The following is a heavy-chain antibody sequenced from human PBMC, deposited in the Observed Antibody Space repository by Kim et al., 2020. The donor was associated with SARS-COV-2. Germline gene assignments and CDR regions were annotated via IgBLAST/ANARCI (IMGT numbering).Heavy chain of an antibody. CDR2: NPNSGGT. CDR3: ARSWDV. Sequence: NPNSGGTNYAQKFQGRVTMTRDTSSSTAYMELSRLRSDDTAVYYCARSWDVWGQGTTVTVSS. V-gene: IGHV1-2*02. J-gene: IGHJ6*02.